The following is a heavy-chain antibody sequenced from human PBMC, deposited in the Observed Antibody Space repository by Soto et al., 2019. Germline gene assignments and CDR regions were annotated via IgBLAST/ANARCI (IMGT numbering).Heavy chain of an antibody. D-gene: IGHD2-21*01. V-gene: IGHV4-31*03. J-gene: IGHJ5*02. CDR3: ARDGAGAYGLGWFDP. CDR2: IYHSGST. Sequence: QVQLQESGPGLVKPSQTLSLTCTVSGDSISRGGYYWNWLRQHPRKGLEWIGYIYHSGSTIYNPSLKSRVNLSXXXSXXRLSLELSNVTAADTAVYYCARDGAGAYGLGWFDPWGQGILVTVSS. CDR1: GDSISRGGYY.